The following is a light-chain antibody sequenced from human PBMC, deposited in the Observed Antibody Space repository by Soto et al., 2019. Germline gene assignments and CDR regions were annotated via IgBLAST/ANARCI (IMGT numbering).Light chain of an antibody. CDR2: KAS. CDR1: QSISSW. V-gene: IGKV1-5*03. J-gene: IGKJ4*01. Sequence: DSQMTQYPSTLSASVGDRVTITCRASQSISSWLAWYQQKPGKAPKLLISKASTLQSDVPPRFSGSGSGTEFTLTISSLQPDDFATYYCQQYESYPMTFGGGTKVEIK. CDR3: QQYESYPMT.